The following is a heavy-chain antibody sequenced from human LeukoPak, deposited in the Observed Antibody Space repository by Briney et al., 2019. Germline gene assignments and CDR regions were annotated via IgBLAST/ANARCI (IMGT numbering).Heavy chain of an antibody. CDR2: ISSSSSYT. CDR1: GFTFSDYY. V-gene: IGHV3-11*03. CDR3: AKSPAYCGGDCYSARYYGMDV. D-gene: IGHD2-21*02. J-gene: IGHJ6*02. Sequence: GGSLRLSCAASGFTFSDYYMSWIRQAPGKGLEWVSYISSSSSYTNYADSVKGRFTISRDNSKNTLYLQMNSLRAEDTAVYYCAKSPAYCGGDCYSARYYGMDVWGQGTTVTVSS.